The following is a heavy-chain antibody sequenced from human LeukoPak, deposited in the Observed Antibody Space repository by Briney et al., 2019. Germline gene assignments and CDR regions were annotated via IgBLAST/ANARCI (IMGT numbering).Heavy chain of an antibody. V-gene: IGHV4-30-4*01. D-gene: IGHD5-18*01. CDR2: IYYSGST. CDR1: GGSISSGDYY. Sequence: SETLSLTCTVSGGSISSGDYYWSWIRQPPGKGLEWIGYIYYSGSTYYNPSLKSRVTISVDTSKNQFSLKLSSVTAADTAVYYCARPGVGSGRYGAFDIWGQGTMVTVSS. CDR3: ARPGVGSGRYGAFDI. J-gene: IGHJ3*02.